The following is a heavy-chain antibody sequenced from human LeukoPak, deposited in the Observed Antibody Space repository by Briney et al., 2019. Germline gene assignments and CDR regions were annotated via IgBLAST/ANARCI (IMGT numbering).Heavy chain of an antibody. V-gene: IGHV3-9*01. CDR3: AKDRTYSAYAALDY. D-gene: IGHD5-12*01. CDR2: ISWNSGSA. Sequence: GGSLRLSCAASGFTFDDYSMHWVRQAPGKGLEWVSGISWNSGSAGYADSVKGRFTISRGSAKNSLYLQMNSLRTEDTALYYCAKDRTYSAYAALDYWGQGTLVTVSS. CDR1: GFTFDDYS. J-gene: IGHJ4*02.